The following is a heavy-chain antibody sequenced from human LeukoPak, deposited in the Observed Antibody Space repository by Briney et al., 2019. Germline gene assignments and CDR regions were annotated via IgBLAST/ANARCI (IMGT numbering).Heavy chain of an antibody. Sequence: PGGSLRLSCAASGFTVSSNYMSWVRQAPGKGLEWVSVIYSGGSTYYADSVKGRFTISRDNSKNTLYLQMNSLRAEDTAVYYCARQDEKYGSGNVNYWGQGXLVTXSS. D-gene: IGHD3-10*01. CDR3: ARQDEKYGSGNVNY. V-gene: IGHV3-66*04. CDR2: IYSGGST. CDR1: GFTVSSNY. J-gene: IGHJ4*02.